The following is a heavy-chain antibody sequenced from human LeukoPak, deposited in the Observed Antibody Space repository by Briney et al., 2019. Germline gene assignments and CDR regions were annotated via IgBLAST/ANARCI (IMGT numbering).Heavy chain of an antibody. V-gene: IGHV4-59*08. Sequence: PSETLSLTCTVSGGSISSYYWSWIRQPPGKGLEWIGSTYYSGSTNYNPSLKSRVTISVDTSKNQFSLKLSSVTAADTAVYYCAHQSDIVVAPAAMRGTYFDYWGQGTLVTVSS. J-gene: IGHJ4*02. CDR1: GGSISSYY. CDR3: AHQSDIVVAPAAMRGTYFDY. D-gene: IGHD2-2*01. CDR2: TYYSGST.